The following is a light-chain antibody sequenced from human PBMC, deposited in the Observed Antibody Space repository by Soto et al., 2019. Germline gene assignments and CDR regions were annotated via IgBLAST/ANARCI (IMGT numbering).Light chain of an antibody. Sequence: EIVFSQSPGTVSLSPGDRATLSCRASQSVSRSYLGWYQQKPGQAPRLLMYGASIRAAGVPDRFSGSGSGTEFTLTISRLEPEDFTVYYCHHYETFGQGTKVDI. CDR2: GAS. CDR1: QSVSRSY. CDR3: HHYET. J-gene: IGKJ1*01. V-gene: IGKV3-20*01.